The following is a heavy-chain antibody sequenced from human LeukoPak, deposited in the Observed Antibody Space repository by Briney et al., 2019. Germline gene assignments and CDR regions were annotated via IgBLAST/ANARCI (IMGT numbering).Heavy chain of an antibody. CDR3: AKDIVLYREPLDY. CDR1: GFSFSSNG. CDR2: MRYDGSSK. D-gene: IGHD1-26*01. Sequence: GGSLTLSCAASGFSFSSNGMHWVRQAPGKGLEWVAFMRYDGSSKNYIDSVKGRFTISGDNSKNMLYLQMNSLRYEDTAVYYCAKDIVLYREPLDYWGQGTLVTVSS. J-gene: IGHJ4*02. V-gene: IGHV3-30*02.